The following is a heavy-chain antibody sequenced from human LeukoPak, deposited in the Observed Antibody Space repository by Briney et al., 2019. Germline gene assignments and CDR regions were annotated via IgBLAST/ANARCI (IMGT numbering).Heavy chain of an antibody. CDR2: INWNGGST. Sequence: GGSLRLSCAASGFTFDDYGMSWVRQAPGKGLEWVSGINWNGGSTGYADSVKGRFTISRDNAKNSLYLQMNSLRAEDTALYYCARDGIAVAGVYYFDYWGQGTLLTVSS. J-gene: IGHJ4*02. CDR3: ARDGIAVAGVYYFDY. CDR1: GFTFDDYG. D-gene: IGHD6-19*01. V-gene: IGHV3-20*04.